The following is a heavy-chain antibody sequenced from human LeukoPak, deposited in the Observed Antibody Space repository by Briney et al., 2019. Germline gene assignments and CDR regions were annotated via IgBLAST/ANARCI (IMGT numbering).Heavy chain of an antibody. V-gene: IGHV1-2*02. CDR1: GYTFNAYY. CDR3: AIPRLSTGLWWFFDL. D-gene: IGHD2-8*02. CDR2: INPNSGDT. J-gene: IGHJ2*01. Sequence: GASMKVSCKASGYTFNAYYLHWVRQAPGQGLEWMGWINPNSGDTKYAQKFQGRVTMTGDTSISTAYMELSRLRFDDTAVYYCAIPRLSTGLWWFFDLWGRGTLVTVSS.